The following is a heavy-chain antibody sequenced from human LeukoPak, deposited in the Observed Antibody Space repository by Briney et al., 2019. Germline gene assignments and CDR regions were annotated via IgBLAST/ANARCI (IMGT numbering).Heavy chain of an antibody. CDR3: ARDRVYLGREDAFDT. V-gene: IGHV3-53*01. D-gene: IGHD7-27*01. Sequence: GGSLRLSCAASGFNVSSSFMSWVRQAPGKGLEWVSVIYSIGSTFYADSVKGRFTISRDNSKNMLYLHMNSLRAEDTAVYYCARDRVYLGREDAFDTWGQGTMVTVSS. J-gene: IGHJ3*02. CDR1: GFNVSSSF. CDR2: IYSIGST.